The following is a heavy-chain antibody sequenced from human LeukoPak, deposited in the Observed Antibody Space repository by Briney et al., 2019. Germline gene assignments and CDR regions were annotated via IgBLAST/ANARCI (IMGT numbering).Heavy chain of an antibody. Sequence: PGGSLSLSCAASGFTFSSYAMTWVRQAPGKGLEWVSGMSGSGGSTYYADSVKGRFTISRDNSKNTLYLQMNSLRAEDTAVYYCAKDRSITIFGVVIIPPFDYWGQGTLVTVSS. V-gene: IGHV3-23*01. J-gene: IGHJ4*02. CDR3: AKDRSITIFGVVIIPPFDY. CDR1: GFTFSSYA. CDR2: MSGSGGST. D-gene: IGHD3-3*01.